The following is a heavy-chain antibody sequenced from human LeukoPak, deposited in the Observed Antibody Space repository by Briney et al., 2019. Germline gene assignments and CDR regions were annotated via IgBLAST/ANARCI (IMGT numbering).Heavy chain of an antibody. CDR3: ARFSGRN. D-gene: IGHD2-15*01. J-gene: IGHJ4*02. CDR1: GFTVSSNY. Sequence: GGSLRLSCAASGFTVSSNYMSWVRQAPGKGLEWVANIKQDGSAKYYVDSVKGRFTISRDNAKNSLYLQMGSLRAKDTAVYYCARFSGRNWGQGTLVTVSS. V-gene: IGHV3-7*01. CDR2: IKQDGSAK.